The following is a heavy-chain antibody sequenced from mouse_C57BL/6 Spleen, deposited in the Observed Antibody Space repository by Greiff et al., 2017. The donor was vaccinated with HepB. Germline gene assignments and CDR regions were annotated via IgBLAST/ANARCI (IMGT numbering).Heavy chain of an antibody. CDR1: GYSITSGYY. J-gene: IGHJ2*01. V-gene: IGHV3-6*01. CDR3: ANGYDGGYFDY. CDR2: ISYDGSN. Sequence: ESGPGLVKPSQSLSLTCSVTGYSITSGYYWNWIRQFPGNKLEWMGYISYDGSNNYNPSLKNRISITRDTSKNQFFLKLNSVTTEDTATYYCANGYDGGYFDYWGQGTTLTVSS. D-gene: IGHD2-2*01.